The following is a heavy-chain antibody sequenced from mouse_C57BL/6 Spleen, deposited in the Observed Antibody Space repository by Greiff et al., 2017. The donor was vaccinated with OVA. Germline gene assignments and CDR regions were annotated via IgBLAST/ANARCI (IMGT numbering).Heavy chain of an antibody. V-gene: IGHV1-5*01. CDR2: IYPGNSDT. CDR3: TRGNDGSFAY. D-gene: IGHD2-3*01. J-gene: IGHJ3*01. CDR1: GYTFTSYW. Sequence: VQLQQPGTELVKPGASVKMSCKTSGYTFTSYWMHWVKQRPGQGLEWIGAIYPGNSDTSYNQKFKGKAKLTAVTSASTAYMELSSLTNEDSAVYYCTRGNDGSFAYWGQGTLVTVSA.